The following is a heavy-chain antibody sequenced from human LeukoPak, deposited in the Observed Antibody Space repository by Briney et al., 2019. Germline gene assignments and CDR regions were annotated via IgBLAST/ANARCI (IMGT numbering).Heavy chain of an antibody. V-gene: IGHV3-21*01. CDR2: ISSSSSYI. CDR1: GFTFSSYS. Sequence: GGSLRLSCAASGFTFSSYSMNWVRQAPGKGLEWVSSISSSSSYIYYADSVKGRFTISRDNAKKSLYLQMNSLRVEDTAVYYCARDWGAYYYDISGYYPFDYWGQGTLVTVSP. J-gene: IGHJ4*02. D-gene: IGHD3-22*01. CDR3: ARDWGAYYYDISGYYPFDY.